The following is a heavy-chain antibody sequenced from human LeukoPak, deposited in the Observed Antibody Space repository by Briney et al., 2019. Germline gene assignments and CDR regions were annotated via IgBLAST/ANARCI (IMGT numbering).Heavy chain of an antibody. D-gene: IGHD1-7*01. Sequence: ASVKVSFKASGYTFSTYVISWVRQAPGQGLEWMGWISTGNGNTNYGQKFQGRVTMTTDTSTGTAYMELRSLRSDDTAMYYCARANNWNYALGYWGQGTLVTVSS. J-gene: IGHJ4*02. V-gene: IGHV1-18*01. CDR3: ARANNWNYALGY. CDR2: ISTGNGNT. CDR1: GYTFSTYV.